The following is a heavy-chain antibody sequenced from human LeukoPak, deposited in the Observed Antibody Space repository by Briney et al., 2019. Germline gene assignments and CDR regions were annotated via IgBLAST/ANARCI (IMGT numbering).Heavy chain of an antibody. CDR3: ARGYSSGWGYYYYYGMDL. J-gene: IGHJ6*02. CDR1: GFTFSTYS. CDR2: LSPTSSYI. D-gene: IGHD6-19*01. V-gene: IGHV3-21*01. Sequence: GGSLRLSCAASGFTFSTYSMHWVRQAPGKGLEWVSSLSPTSSYIYYRDSVEGRFTISRGNAGNSLYLQMNGLRAEDTAVYYCARGYSSGWGYYYYYGMDLWGQGTTVTVSS.